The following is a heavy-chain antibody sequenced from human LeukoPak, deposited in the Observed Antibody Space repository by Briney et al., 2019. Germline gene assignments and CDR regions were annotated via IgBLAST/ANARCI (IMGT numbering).Heavy chain of an antibody. V-gene: IGHV4-39*07. CDR3: AIPMITFGGPIDY. D-gene: IGHD3-16*01. CDR1: GGSISSSSYY. CDR2: IYYSGST. Sequence: SETLSLTCTVSGGSISSSSYYLGWIRQPPGKGLEWIGSIYYSGSTYYNPSLKSRVTISVDTSKNQFSLKLSSVTAADTAVYYCAIPMITFGGPIDYWGQGTLVTVSS. J-gene: IGHJ4*02.